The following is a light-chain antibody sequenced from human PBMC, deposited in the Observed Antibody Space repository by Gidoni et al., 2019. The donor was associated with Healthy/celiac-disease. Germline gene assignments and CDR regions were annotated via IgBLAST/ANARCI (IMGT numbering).Light chain of an antibody. CDR3: QQYYSSPPWT. CDR1: QGISNS. Sequence: DIHMTQSASSLSASVGDRVTIPCRASQGISNSLAWYQQKPGKAPKLLLYAASRMASGVPSRFSGSGSGTDYTLTISSLQPEDFATYYCQQYYSSPPWTFGQGTKVEIK. V-gene: IGKV1-NL1*01. CDR2: AAS. J-gene: IGKJ1*01.